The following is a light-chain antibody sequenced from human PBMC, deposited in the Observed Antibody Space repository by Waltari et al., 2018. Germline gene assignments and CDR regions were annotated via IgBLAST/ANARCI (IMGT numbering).Light chain of an antibody. J-gene: IGLJ3*02. CDR2: DTD. Sequence: QAVVTQEPSLTVSPGGTVTLTCGSSTGPVTSGHNSYWFQQKPGQAPRTLIFDTDKKHTWTPARFSASILGGKAALTLSGAQPEDEAEYFCMLSYSGVCMFGGGTQVTVL. CDR1: TGPVTSGHN. CDR3: MLSYSGVCM. V-gene: IGLV7-46*01.